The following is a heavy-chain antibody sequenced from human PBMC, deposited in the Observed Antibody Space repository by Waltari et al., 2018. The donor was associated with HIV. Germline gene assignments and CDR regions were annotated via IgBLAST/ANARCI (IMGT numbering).Heavy chain of an antibody. CDR1: GYTFTSYY. CDR3: ARDHYDILTSRERYFDY. J-gene: IGHJ4*02. CDR2: INPSGGST. D-gene: IGHD3-9*01. V-gene: IGHV1-46*01. Sequence: QVQLVQSGAEVKKPGASVKVSCKASGYTFTSYYMHWLRQAPGQGLEWMGIINPSGGSTSYAQKFQGRVTMTRDTSTSTVYMELSSLRSEDTAVYYCARDHYDILTSRERYFDYWGQGTLVTVSS.